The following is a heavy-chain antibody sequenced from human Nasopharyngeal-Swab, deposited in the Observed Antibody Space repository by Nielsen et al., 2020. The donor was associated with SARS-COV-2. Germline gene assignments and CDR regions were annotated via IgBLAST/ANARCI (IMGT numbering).Heavy chain of an antibody. V-gene: IGHV3-11*06. J-gene: IGHJ6*02. Sequence: GESRKISGAASGFTFIDYYMSWIRQVPGRGLEGVSYISSSSSYTNYADSVKGRFTISRDNAKNSLYLQMNSLRAEDTAVYYCARVSPPLLTGPYYYYGMDVWGQGTTVTVSS. CDR3: ARVSPPLLTGPYYYYGMDV. CDR2: ISSSSSYT. D-gene: IGHD3-9*01. CDR1: GFTFIDYY.